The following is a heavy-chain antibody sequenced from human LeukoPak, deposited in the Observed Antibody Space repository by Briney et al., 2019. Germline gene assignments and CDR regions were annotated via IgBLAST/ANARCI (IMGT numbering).Heavy chain of an antibody. CDR2: IKQDGSEK. CDR3: ASEDNTGSSAY. V-gene: IGHV3-7*01. D-gene: IGHD3-22*01. J-gene: IGHJ4*02. CDR1: GFTFSNFW. Sequence: GGSLRLSCAASGFTFSNFWMSWVRQAPGRGLEWVANIKQDGSEKYYVDSVKGRFTISRDNAKNSLYLQMSSLRGDDTALYYCASEDNTGSSAYWGQGTLVTVSS.